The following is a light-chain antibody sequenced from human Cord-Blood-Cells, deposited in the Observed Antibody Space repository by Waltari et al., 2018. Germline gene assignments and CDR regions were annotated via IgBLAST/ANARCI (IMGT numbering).Light chain of an antibody. J-gene: IGLJ2*01. Sequence: QSVLTQPPSVSGAPGQRVNIPCTGSRPNIGAGYDVHWYQQLPGTAPKLLIYGNSNRPSGVPDRFSGSKSGTSASLAITGLQAEDEADYYCQSYDSSLSGVVFGGGTKLTVL. V-gene: IGLV1-40*01. CDR2: GNS. CDR1: RPNIGAGYD. CDR3: QSYDSSLSGVV.